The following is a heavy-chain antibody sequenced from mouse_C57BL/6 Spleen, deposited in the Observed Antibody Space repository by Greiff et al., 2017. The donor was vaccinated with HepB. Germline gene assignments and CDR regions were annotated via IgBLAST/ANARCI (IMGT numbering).Heavy chain of an antibody. D-gene: IGHD3-1*01. J-gene: IGHJ1*03. CDR2: ISGGGGNT. CDR1: GFTFSSYT. V-gene: IGHV5-9*01. CDR3: ARRGTKGDWYFDV. Sequence: DVKLVEFGGGLVKPGGSLKLSCAASGFTFSSYTMSWVRQTPEKRLEWVATISGGGGNTYYPDSVKGRFTISRDNAKNTLYLQMSSLRSEDTALYYCARRGTKGDWYFDVWGTGTTVTVSS.